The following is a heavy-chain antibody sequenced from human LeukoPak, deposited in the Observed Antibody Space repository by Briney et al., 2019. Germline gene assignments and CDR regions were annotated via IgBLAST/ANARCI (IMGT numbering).Heavy chain of an antibody. CDR2: IYSGGST. V-gene: IGHV3-66*01. CDR1: GFTFSSYG. J-gene: IGHJ6*03. CDR3: ASCSTSCYKGYYYYYYMDV. Sequence: GGSLRLSCAASGFTFSSYGMSWVRQAPGKGLEWVSVIYSGGSTYYADSVKGRFTISRDNSKNTLYLQMNSLRAEDTAVYYCASCSTSCYKGYYYYYYMDVWGKGTTVTISS. D-gene: IGHD2-2*02.